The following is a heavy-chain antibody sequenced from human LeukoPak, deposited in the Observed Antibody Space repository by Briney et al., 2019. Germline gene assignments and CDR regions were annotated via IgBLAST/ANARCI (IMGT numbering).Heavy chain of an antibody. CDR3: ASGHCTDGVCFFDY. D-gene: IGHD2-8*01. CDR2: IDYSGSS. CDR1: GGSINSYY. V-gene: IGHV4-59*01. J-gene: IGHJ4*02. Sequence: PSETLSLTCTVSGGSINSYYWSWIRQSPEKGLEWIAYIDYSGSSNYNPSLKSRVSISIDTSKNQFSLRLTSVTAADTAVYYCASGHCTDGVCFFDYWGQGTLVFVSS.